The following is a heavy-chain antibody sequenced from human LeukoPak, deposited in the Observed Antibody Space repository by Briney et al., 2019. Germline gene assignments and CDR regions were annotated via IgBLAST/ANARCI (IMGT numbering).Heavy chain of an antibody. CDR2: INPNSGGT. Sequence: GASVKVSCKASGYTFTGYYMHWVRQAPGQGLEWMGWINPNSGGTNYAQKSQGRVTMTRDTSISTAYMELSRLRSDDTAVYYCAREPQYYYGSAPTDYWGQGTLVTVSS. J-gene: IGHJ4*02. D-gene: IGHD3-10*01. CDR3: AREPQYYYGSAPTDY. V-gene: IGHV1-2*02. CDR1: GYTFTGYY.